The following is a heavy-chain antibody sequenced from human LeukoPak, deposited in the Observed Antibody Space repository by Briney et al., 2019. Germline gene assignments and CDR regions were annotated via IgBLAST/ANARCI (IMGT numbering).Heavy chain of an antibody. CDR1: GYTFTGYY. CDR2: IKPNGGGT. V-gene: IGHV1-2*02. CDR3: ARDRGAAVVAGIDY. J-gene: IGHJ4*02. D-gene: IGHD6-19*01. Sequence: ASVKVSCKASGYTFTGYYIHWVRQAPGQGLEWMGMIKPNGGGTNYAQKFQGRVTMTRDTSIRTVYMELSSLRSDDTAVYYCARDRGAAVVAGIDYWGQGTLVTVSS.